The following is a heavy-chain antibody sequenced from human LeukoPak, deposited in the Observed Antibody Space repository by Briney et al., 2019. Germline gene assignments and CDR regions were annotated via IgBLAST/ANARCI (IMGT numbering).Heavy chain of an antibody. CDR1: GYTFTGYY. Sequence: ASVKVSCKASGYTFTGYYMHWVRQAPGQGLEWMGWINPNSGGTNYAQKLQGRVTMTRDTSISTAYMELSRLRSDDTAVYYCARGLYYYDSSGYDYWGQGTLVTVSS. D-gene: IGHD3-22*01. J-gene: IGHJ4*02. CDR3: ARGLYYYDSSGYDY. V-gene: IGHV1-2*02. CDR2: INPNSGGT.